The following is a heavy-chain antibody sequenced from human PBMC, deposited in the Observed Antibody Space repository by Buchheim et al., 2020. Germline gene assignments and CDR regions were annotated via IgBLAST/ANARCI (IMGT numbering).Heavy chain of an antibody. Sequence: QVQLQESGPGLVKPSQTLSLTCTVSGGSISSGDYYWSWVRQPPGKGLEWIGYIYYSGSTYYNPSLKSRVTISVDTSKNQFSLKLSSVTAADTAVYYCARDYYDSSGYEGLAYYYYGMDVWGQGTT. D-gene: IGHD3-22*01. CDR1: GGSISSGDYY. J-gene: IGHJ6*02. V-gene: IGHV4-30-4*01. CDR3: ARDYYDSSGYEGLAYYYYGMDV. CDR2: IYYSGST.